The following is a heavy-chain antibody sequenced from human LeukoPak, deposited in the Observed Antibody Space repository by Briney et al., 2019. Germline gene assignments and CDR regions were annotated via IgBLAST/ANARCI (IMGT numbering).Heavy chain of an antibody. CDR2: INPNSGGT. D-gene: IGHD1-14*01. J-gene: IGHJ4*02. V-gene: IGHV1-2*06. Sequence: ASVKVSCKASGYTFTGYYMHWVRQAPGQGLEWMGRINPNSGGTNYAQKFQGRVTITTDESTGTAYMELSSLRSEDTAVYYCAGEPRAGTGGFDYWGQGTLVTVSS. CDR3: AGEPRAGTGGFDY. CDR1: GYTFTGYY.